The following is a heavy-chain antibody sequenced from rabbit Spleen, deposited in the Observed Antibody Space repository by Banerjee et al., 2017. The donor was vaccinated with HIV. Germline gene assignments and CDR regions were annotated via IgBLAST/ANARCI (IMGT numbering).Heavy chain of an antibody. J-gene: IGHJ4*01. CDR3: ARESSGWGTYKL. CDR1: GFFFSDRDV. V-gene: IGHV1S47*01. D-gene: IGHD4-1*01. Sequence: QEQLEESGGGLVKPEGSLTLTCKASGFFFSDRDVMCWVRQAPGKGLEWIAYIYPAFGSTDYATWVNGRFTISLDNAQNTVFLQMTSLIAADTATYFCARESSGWGTYKLWGQGTLVTVS. CDR2: IYPAFGST.